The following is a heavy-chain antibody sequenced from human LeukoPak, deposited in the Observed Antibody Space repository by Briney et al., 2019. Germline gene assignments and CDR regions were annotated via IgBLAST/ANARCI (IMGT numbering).Heavy chain of an antibody. CDR2: ISGSGDSA. D-gene: IGHD3-10*02. CDR1: GLTFSSYA. J-gene: IGHJ4*02. V-gene: IGHV3-23*01. Sequence: PGGSLRLSFAASGLTFSSYAMSGVRPAPGKGLDWLSAISGSGDSAYYAASGKGRFTISRDNSNNTLYLQMNSLRAEDTAVYYCARNVPQCFFAYWGQGTLVTVSS. CDR3: ARNVPQCFFAY.